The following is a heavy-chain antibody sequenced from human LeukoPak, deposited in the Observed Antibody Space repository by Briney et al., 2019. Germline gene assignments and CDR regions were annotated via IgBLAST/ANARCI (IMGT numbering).Heavy chain of an antibody. CDR3: ARLALKIVVVTAMDWFDP. CDR2: IYYSGST. CDR1: GGSISSSSYY. V-gene: IGHV4-39*07. J-gene: IGHJ5*02. Sequence: PSETLSLTCTVSGGSISSSSYYWGWIRQPPGKGLEWSGSIYYSGSTYYNPSLKSRVTISVDTSKNQFSLKLSSVSAADTAVYYCARLALKIVVVTAMDWFDPWGQGTLVTVSS. D-gene: IGHD2-21*02.